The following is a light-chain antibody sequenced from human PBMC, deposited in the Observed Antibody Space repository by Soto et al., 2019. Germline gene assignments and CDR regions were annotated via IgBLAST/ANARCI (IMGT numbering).Light chain of an antibody. Sequence: EIVLTQSPGTLSLSPGGRATLSCRASQSVSSSYLAWYQQNRGQAPRLLIYGASSGAPGIPDRFGGSGSGTDFTLTISRLEPEDFAVYYCQQYGSSRWTFGQGTKVEIK. CDR2: GAS. CDR1: QSVSSSY. V-gene: IGKV3-20*01. J-gene: IGKJ1*01. CDR3: QQYGSSRWT.